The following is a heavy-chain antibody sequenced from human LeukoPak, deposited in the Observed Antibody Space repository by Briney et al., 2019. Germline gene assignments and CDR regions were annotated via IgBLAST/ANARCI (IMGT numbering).Heavy chain of an antibody. V-gene: IGHV3-48*03. CDR1: GFTFSSYE. CDR2: ISSSGSTI. Sequence: PGGSLRLSCAASGFTFSSYEMNWVRQAPGKGLEWVSYISSSGSTIYYADSVKGRFTISRGNAKNSLYLQMNSLRAEDTAVYYCAREKMATIRDYYYYGMDVWGQGTTVTVSS. D-gene: IGHD5-24*01. J-gene: IGHJ6*02. CDR3: AREKMATIRDYYYYGMDV.